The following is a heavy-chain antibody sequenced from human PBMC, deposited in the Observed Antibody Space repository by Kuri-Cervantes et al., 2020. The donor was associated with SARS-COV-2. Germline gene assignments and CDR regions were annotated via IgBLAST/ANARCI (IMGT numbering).Heavy chain of an antibody. D-gene: IGHD3-10*01. CDR3: ATENYYGSGRPY. J-gene: IGHJ4*02. Sequence: ASVKVSCKASGYTFTNYDINWVRQASGQGLEWMGWMNPNSGNTGYAQKFQGRVTMTRNTAISTAYMELSSLRSEDTAVYYCATENYYGSGRPYWGQGTLVTVSS. CDR1: GYTFTNYD. V-gene: IGHV1-8*01. CDR2: MNPNSGNT.